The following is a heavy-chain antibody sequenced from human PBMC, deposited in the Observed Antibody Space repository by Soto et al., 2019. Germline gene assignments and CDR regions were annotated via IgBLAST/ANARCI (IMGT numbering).Heavy chain of an antibody. Sequence: QVQLQESGPGLVKPSGTLSLTCAVSGGSISSSNWWSWVRQPPGKGLEWIGEIYHGGSTNYNPSLKSRVTISVDKSKNQFSLKLSSVTASDTALYYCARSDLGIAAKFGYWGQGTLVTVSS. D-gene: IGHD6-25*01. J-gene: IGHJ4*02. CDR2: IYHGGST. CDR1: GGSISSSNW. V-gene: IGHV4-4*02. CDR3: ARSDLGIAAKFGY.